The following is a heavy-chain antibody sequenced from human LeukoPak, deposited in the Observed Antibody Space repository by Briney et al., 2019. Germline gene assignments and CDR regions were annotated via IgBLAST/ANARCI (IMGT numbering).Heavy chain of an antibody. V-gene: IGHV3-21*01. J-gene: IGHJ3*02. CDR1: GFTISNAW. CDR3: ARATGANDAFDI. Sequence: GGSLRLSCAASGFTISNAWMNWVRQAPGKGLEWVSSISSSSNYINYADSVKGRFTISRDNAKNSLYLQMNSLRAEDTAVYYCARATGANDAFDIWGQGTMVTVSS. D-gene: IGHD1-14*01. CDR2: ISSSSNYI.